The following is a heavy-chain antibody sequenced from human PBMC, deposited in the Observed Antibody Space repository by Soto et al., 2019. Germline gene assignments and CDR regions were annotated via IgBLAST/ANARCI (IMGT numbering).Heavy chain of an antibody. D-gene: IGHD4-17*01. V-gene: IGHV3-74*03. CDR3: TRHGPGDYFLFDP. Sequence: GGSLRLSCAASGFTFSGFWMHWVRQAPGKGLVWVSRSSPDGTSTTYSDSVKGRFTISRDNAKNTLYMQMNNLRVDDSAMYYCTRHGPGDYFLFDPWGQGTLVTVSS. J-gene: IGHJ5*02. CDR2: SSPDGTST. CDR1: GFTFSGFW.